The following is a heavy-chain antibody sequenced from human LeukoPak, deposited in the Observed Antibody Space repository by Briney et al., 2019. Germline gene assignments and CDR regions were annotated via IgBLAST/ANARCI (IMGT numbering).Heavy chain of an antibody. D-gene: IGHD3-22*01. V-gene: IGHV1-58*02. CDR1: GFTFTSSA. CDR2: IVVGSGNT. J-gene: IGHJ3*02. Sequence: GTSVKVSCKASGFTFTSSAMQWVRQARGQRLEWIGWIVVGSGNTSYAQKFQERVTITRDMSTSTAYMELSSLRSEDTAVYYCAARSSGYYYVHVAFDIWGQGTMVTVSS. CDR3: AARSSGYYYVHVAFDI.